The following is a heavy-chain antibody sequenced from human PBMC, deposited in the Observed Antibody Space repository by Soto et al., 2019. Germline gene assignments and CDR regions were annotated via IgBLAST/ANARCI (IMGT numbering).Heavy chain of an antibody. V-gene: IGHV1-2*02. D-gene: IGHD4-17*01. CDR2: IKPNSGGT. CDR1: GYTFTGYY. Sequence: ASVKVSCKASGYTFTGYYIHWVRQAPGQGLEWMGWIKPNSGGTNSAQKFQGRVTMTRDTSISTAYMELSSLRSEDTAVYYCARPMTTVTNYYYYYGMDVWGQGTTVTVSS. J-gene: IGHJ6*02. CDR3: ARPMTTVTNYYYYYGMDV.